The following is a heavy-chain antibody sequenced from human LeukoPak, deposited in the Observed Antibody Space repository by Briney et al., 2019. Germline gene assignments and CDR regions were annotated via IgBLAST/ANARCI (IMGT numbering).Heavy chain of an antibody. D-gene: IGHD3-10*02. CDR1: GFTFGRYT. J-gene: IGHJ4*02. V-gene: IGHV3-43*01. Sequence: GGSLRLSCATSGFTFGRYTIHWVRQAPGKGLDWVSLAGWAGGTTYYSDSVRGRFTISRDSGKNSVYLQMNSLTTDDTAFYFCAKELDTMFFDYWGQGALVTVSS. CDR2: AGWAGGTT. CDR3: AKELDTMFFDY.